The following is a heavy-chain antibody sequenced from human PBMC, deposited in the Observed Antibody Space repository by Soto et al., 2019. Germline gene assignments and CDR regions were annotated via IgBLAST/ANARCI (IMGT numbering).Heavy chain of an antibody. V-gene: IGHV4-59*01. Sequence: PSETLSLTCTVSGGSISTFYWSWVRQPPGKGLEWIGYISYIGSTNYNPSLKSRVTISVDTSKNQFSLKLSSVTAADTAVYYCARTQKYDLSPYSVSFDYWSQGTLVTVSS. D-gene: IGHD1-1*01. J-gene: IGHJ4*02. CDR2: ISYIGST. CDR1: GGSISTFY. CDR3: ARTQKYDLSPYSVSFDY.